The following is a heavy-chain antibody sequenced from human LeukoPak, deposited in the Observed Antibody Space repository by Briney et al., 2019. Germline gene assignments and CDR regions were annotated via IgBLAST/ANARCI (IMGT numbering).Heavy chain of an antibody. V-gene: IGHV3-21*01. J-gene: IGHJ6*03. CDR3: ARDEHSESYYYYDMDV. CDR2: ISSSSSYI. D-gene: IGHD1-26*01. CDR1: GFTFSSYS. Sequence: PGGSLRLSCAASGFTFSSYSMNWVRQAPGKGLEWVSSISSSSSYIYYADSVKGRFTISRDNAKNSLYLQMNSLRAEDTAVYYCARDEHSESYYYYDMDVWGKGTAVTISS.